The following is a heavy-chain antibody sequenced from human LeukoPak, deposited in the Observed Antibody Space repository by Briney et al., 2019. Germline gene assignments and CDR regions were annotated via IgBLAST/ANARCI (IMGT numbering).Heavy chain of an antibody. Sequence: SETLSLTCTVSGGSISSSSYSWGWIRQPPGKGLEWIGSIYYSGSTYYNPSLKSRVTMSVDTSKNQFSLKLSSVTAADTAVYYCAREAQYYDILTGYSYDAFDIWGQGTMVTVSS. J-gene: IGHJ3*02. D-gene: IGHD3-9*01. V-gene: IGHV4-39*07. CDR2: IYYSGST. CDR3: AREAQYYDILTGYSYDAFDI. CDR1: GGSISSSSYS.